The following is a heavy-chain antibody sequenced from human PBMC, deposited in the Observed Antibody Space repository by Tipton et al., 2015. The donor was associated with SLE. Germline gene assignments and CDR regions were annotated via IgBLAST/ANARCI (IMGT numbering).Heavy chain of an antibody. D-gene: IGHD1-7*01. CDR1: GYSISSGYY. CDR3: ARYESYELSRVGTYWYMDV. V-gene: IGHV4-38-2*01. J-gene: IGHJ6*03. Sequence: TLSLTCAVSGYSISSGYYWAWIRQPPGKGLEWIGSMHYSGATYRSPSLKSRVTISGDTSKNQFSLNLRSVTAADTAVYYCARYESYELSRVGTYWYMDVWGKGTTVTVSS. CDR2: MHYSGAT.